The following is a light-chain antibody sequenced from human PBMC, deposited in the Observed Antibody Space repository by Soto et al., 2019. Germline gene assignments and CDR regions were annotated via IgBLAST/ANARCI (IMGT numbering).Light chain of an antibody. CDR1: SSDVGSYDL. V-gene: IGLV2-23*01. CDR3: CSYAGSDTFHVI. CDR2: EGG. Sequence: QLVLTQPASVSGSPGQSITISCTGTSSDVGSYDLVSWYQRHLGKAPKLIIYEGGKRPSEVSARFSGSSSGNTASLTISRLQAEDEADYYCCSYAGSDTFHVIFGGGTKVTVL. J-gene: IGLJ2*01.